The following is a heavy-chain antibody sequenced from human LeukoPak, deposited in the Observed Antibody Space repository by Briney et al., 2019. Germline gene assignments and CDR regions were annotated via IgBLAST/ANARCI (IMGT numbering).Heavy chain of an antibody. V-gene: IGHV3-48*02. Sequence: PGGSLRLSCAASGFTFSSYSMNWVRQAPGKGLEWVSYISSSSSTIYYADSVKGRFTISRDNAKNSLYLQMNSLRDEDTAVYYCARQLPGLSLLRAFDYWGQGTLVTVSS. CDR3: ARQLPGLSLLRAFDY. CDR1: GFTFSSYS. D-gene: IGHD1-26*01. CDR2: ISSSSSTI. J-gene: IGHJ4*02.